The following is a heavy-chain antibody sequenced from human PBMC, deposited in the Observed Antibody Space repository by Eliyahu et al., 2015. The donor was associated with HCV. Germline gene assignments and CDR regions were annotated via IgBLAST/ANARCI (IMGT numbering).Heavy chain of an antibody. CDR1: GDSITRPY. Sequence: QVQLQESGPGLVRPSETLSLTCXVSGDSITRPYWNWIRQSPDQGLEWIGYVYHSGVTNYNPSLKSRVTISIDTSTNQFSLQLSSVSAADTAVYFCARRVPIALWYFDLWGRGTLVTVSS. J-gene: IGHJ2*01. V-gene: IGHV4-59*08. D-gene: IGHD2-15*01. CDR2: VYHSGVT. CDR3: ARRVPIALWYFDL.